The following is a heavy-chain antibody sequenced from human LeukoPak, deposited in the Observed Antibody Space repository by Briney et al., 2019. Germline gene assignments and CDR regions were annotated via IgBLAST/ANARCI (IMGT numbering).Heavy chain of an antibody. Sequence: GGSLRLSCTASGFTFSGAWMTWVRQAPGKGLEWVANVREDGTEKNYVDSVKGRFTISRDNAKNSLFLQMSNLRDDDTAIYYCARHVGISFWGQGTLVTVST. V-gene: IGHV3-7*01. CDR1: GFTFSGAW. CDR3: ARHVGISF. J-gene: IGHJ4*02. CDR2: VREDGTEK. D-gene: IGHD7-27*01.